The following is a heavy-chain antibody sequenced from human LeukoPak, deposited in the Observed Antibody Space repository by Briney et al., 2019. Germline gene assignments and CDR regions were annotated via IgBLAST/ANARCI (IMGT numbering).Heavy chain of an antibody. Sequence: SETPSLTCAVYGGSFSGYYWSWIRQPPGKGLEWIGEINHSGSTNYNPSLKSRVTISVDTSKNQFSLKLSSVTAADTAVYYCARGHSDDVGQWLPFDYWGQGTLVTVSS. CDR2: INHSGST. J-gene: IGHJ4*02. CDR1: GGSFSGYY. CDR3: ARGHSDDVGQWLPFDY. D-gene: IGHD6-19*01. V-gene: IGHV4-34*01.